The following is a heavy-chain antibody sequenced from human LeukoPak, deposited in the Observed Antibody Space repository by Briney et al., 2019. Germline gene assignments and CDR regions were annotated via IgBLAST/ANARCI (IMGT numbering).Heavy chain of an antibody. CDR3: ARDSTASSPWYFDL. V-gene: IGHV4-4*07. CDR2: MYITGNT. Sequence: PSETLSLTCTVSGGSISSYYGSWIRQPAGKGLEWIGRMYITGNTNYNPSLKSRVTMSLDTSKNHFSLKLSSVTAADTAVYYCARDSTASSPWYFDLWGRGTLVTVSS. J-gene: IGHJ2*01. D-gene: IGHD2-21*02. CDR1: GGSISSYY.